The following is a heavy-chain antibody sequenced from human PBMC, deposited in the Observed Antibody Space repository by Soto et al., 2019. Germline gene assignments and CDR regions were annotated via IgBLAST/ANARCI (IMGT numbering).Heavy chain of an antibody. CDR1: RYIFTAYF. V-gene: IGHV1-2*02. CDR3: ASHDPGARFDP. Sequence: QVPLVQSGAEVKKPGASVKVSCKAPRYIFTAYFMHWVRQATGQGLEWMGWINTNNGATHYGLSFQGRVTMTRDTSISTAYMELSSLRSDDTAVYYCASHDPGARFDPWGQGTMVIVSS. D-gene: IGHD1-1*01. J-gene: IGHJ5*02. CDR2: INTNNGAT.